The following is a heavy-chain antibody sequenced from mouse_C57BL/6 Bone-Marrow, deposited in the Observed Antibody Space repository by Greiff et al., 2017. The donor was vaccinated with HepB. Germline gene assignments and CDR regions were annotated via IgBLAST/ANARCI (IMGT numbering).Heavy chain of an antibody. CDR1: GYTFTSYW. J-gene: IGHJ3*01. Sequence: VQLQQPGAELVKPGASVKLSCKASGYTFTSYWMQWVKQRPGQGLEWIGEIDPSDSYTNYNQKFKGKATLTVDTSSSTAYMQLSSLTSEDSAVYYCARGGYYDSYWGQGTLVTVSA. CDR3: ARGGYYDSY. CDR2: IDPSDSYT. D-gene: IGHD2-4*01. V-gene: IGHV1-50*01.